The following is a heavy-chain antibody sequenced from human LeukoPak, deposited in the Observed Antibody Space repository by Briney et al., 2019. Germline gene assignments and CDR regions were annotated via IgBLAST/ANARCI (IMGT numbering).Heavy chain of an antibody. Sequence: ASVKVSCKASGYTFTSYDINWVRQATGQGLEWRGWMNPNSGNTGYAQKFQGRVTMTRNTSISTAYMELSSLRSEDTAVYYCARDPPLSITGTTETGEYWGRGPVVTVSS. CDR1: GYTFTSYD. CDR3: ARDPPLSITGTTETGEY. V-gene: IGHV1-8*01. J-gene: IGHJ4*02. CDR2: MNPNSGNT. D-gene: IGHD1-7*01.